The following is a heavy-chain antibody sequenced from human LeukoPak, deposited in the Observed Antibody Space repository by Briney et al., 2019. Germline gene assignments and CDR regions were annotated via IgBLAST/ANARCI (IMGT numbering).Heavy chain of an antibody. CDR3: ARGLGPGEFVY. D-gene: IGHD4-17*01. J-gene: IGHJ4*02. V-gene: IGHV4-4*02. CDR2: IYHSGST. Sequence: SGTLSLTCAVSGGSISSSNWWSWVRQPPGKGLEWIGQIYHSGSTNYNPSLKSRVAISVDKSKNQLSLNLSSVTAADTAVYYCARGLGPGEFVYWGQGTLVTVSS. CDR1: GGSISSSNW.